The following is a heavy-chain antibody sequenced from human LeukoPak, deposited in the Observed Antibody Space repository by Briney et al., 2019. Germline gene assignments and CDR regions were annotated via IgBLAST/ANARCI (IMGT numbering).Heavy chain of an antibody. CDR1: GYTFTSYG. J-gene: IGHJ3*02. D-gene: IGHD4/OR15-4a*01. V-gene: IGHV1-18*01. CDR2: ISAYNGNT. Sequence: ASVKVSCKASGYTFTSYGISWVRQAPGQGLEWMGWISAYNGNTNYAQKLQGRVTMTTDTSTNTAYMELRSLRSDNTAVYYCARDYLWGFTDAFDIWGQGTMVTVSS. CDR3: ARDYLWGFTDAFDI.